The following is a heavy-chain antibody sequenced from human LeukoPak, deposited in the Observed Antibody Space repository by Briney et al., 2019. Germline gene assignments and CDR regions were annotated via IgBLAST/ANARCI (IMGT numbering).Heavy chain of an antibody. J-gene: IGHJ3*02. D-gene: IGHD2-2*01. V-gene: IGHV4-38-2*01. CDR3: ANPNCSSNSCYDAFDI. Sequence: SETLSLTCAVSGYSISSGYYWGWSRQPPGKGLEWFEIIYHSGSTYYNPSLKRRVTISVDTSKHQFSLKLSSVTATDTAMYYCANPNCSSNSCYDAFDIWGQGTMVTVSS. CDR2: IYHSGST. CDR1: GYSISSGYY.